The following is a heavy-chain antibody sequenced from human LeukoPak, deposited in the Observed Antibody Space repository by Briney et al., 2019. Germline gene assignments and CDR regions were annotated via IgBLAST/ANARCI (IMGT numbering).Heavy chain of an antibody. CDR3: VKDKENSGNYGGGAFDI. CDR2: IRYDGSNK. V-gene: IGHV3-30*02. Sequence: GGSLRLSCAGSGFTFSDFWMTWVRQTPGKGLEWVAFIRYDGSNKYYADSVKGRFTISRDDYKNTLYLQMNSLRAEDTAVYYCVKDKENSGNYGGGAFDIWGQGTVVTVSS. CDR1: GFTFSDFW. J-gene: IGHJ3*02. D-gene: IGHD1-26*01.